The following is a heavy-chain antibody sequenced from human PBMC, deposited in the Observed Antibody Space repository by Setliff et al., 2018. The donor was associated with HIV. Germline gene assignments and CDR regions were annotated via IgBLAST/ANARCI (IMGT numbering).Heavy chain of an antibody. CDR3: ARGPPIVVVPAALLTFDY. CDR1: GGMPNRYA. D-gene: IGHD2-2*01. V-gene: IGHV1-69*13. J-gene: IGHJ4*02. Sequence: SVKVSCKASGGMPNRYAISWVRQAPGQGLEWMGGIIPVFGVANYAQNFQDTVTFTADESTSTAYMEMSSLRSDDTAVYYCARGPPIVVVPAALLTFDYWGQGTLVTVSS. CDR2: IIPVFGVA.